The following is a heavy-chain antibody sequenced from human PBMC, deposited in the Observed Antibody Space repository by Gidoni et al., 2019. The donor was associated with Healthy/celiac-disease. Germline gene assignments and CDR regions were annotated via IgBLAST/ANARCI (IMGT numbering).Heavy chain of an antibody. CDR3: ARILGYCSGGSCYSLNNAFDI. J-gene: IGHJ3*02. CDR1: GGTFSSYA. Sequence: QVQLVQSGAEVKKPGSSVKVSCKASGGTFSSYAISWLRQAPGQGLEWMGGIIPIFGTANYAQKFQGRVTITADESTSTAYMELSSLRSEDTAVYYCARILGYCSGGSCYSLNNAFDIWGQGTMVTVSS. D-gene: IGHD2-15*01. V-gene: IGHV1-69*01. CDR2: IIPIFGTA.